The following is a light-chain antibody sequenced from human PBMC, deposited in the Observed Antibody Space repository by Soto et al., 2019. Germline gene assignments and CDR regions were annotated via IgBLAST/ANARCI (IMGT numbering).Light chain of an antibody. CDR1: QSVSSN. V-gene: IGKV3D-15*01. CDR3: QQYNEWPLT. J-gene: IGKJ4*01. Sequence: EIVMTQSPATLSVYPGERATLSCRASQSVSSNLAWYQQKPGQAPRLLIFHTSLRPTGIPDRFSGSGSGTDFTLTISRLEPEAFAVYYCQQYNEWPLTFGGGTKVDIK. CDR2: HTS.